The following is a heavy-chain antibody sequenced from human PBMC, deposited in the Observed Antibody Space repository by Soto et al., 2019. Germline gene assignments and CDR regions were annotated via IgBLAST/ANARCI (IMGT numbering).Heavy chain of an antibody. V-gene: IGHV3-23*01. CDR3: AKDSGLSYFGVLIPAFDV. CDR2: VSASDFST. J-gene: IGHJ3*01. CDR1: GFPLNSYA. D-gene: IGHD3-3*01. Sequence: EVQLLESGGGLVQPGGSLRLSCEASGFPLNSYAMTWVRQAPGQGLEWVSTVSASDFSTYYADSVKGRFTISRDNSKNTLYLQMNSLTAEDTAVYYCAKDSGLSYFGVLIPAFDVWGRGSRFTVSS.